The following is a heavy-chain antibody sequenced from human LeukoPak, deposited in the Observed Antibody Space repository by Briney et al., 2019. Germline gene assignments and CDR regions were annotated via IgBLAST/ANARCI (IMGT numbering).Heavy chain of an antibody. D-gene: IGHD4-17*01. CDR2: ISAYNGNT. Sequence: ASVTVSFTASGYTFTSYGISWVRQAPGQGLEWMGWISAYNGNTNYAQKLQGRVTMTTDTSTSTAYMELRSLRSDDTAVYYCARASGYGDYHNWFDPWGQGTLVTVSS. CDR1: GYTFTSYG. CDR3: ARASGYGDYHNWFDP. J-gene: IGHJ5*02. V-gene: IGHV1-18*01.